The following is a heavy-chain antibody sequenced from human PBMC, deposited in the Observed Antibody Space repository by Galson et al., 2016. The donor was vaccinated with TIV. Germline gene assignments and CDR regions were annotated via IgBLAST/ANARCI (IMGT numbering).Heavy chain of an antibody. V-gene: IGHV3-23*01. J-gene: IGHJ6*02. CDR2: ITGGGGSS. CDR3: AKVPSSGFSYYYGIDV. Sequence: SLSLSCAASGFTFSSYALTWVRQAPGKGLEWVAAITGGGGSSYYADSVKGRFTISRDNSKKMLYLQLNSLRAEDTAVYYCAKVPSSGFSYYYGIDVWGQGTTV. CDR1: GFTFSSYA. D-gene: IGHD6-19*01.